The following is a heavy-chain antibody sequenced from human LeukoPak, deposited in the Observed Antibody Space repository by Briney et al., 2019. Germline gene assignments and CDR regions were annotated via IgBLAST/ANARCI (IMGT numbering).Heavy chain of an antibody. J-gene: IGHJ4*02. Sequence: SETLSLTCTVSGGSISSSSYYWGWIRQPPGKGLEWIGSIYYSGSTYYNPSLKSRVTISVDTSKNQFSLKLSSVTAADTAVYYCARSEYSSSWYVVDYWGQGTLVTVSS. V-gene: IGHV4-39*07. CDR2: IYYSGST. CDR3: ARSEYSSSWYVVDY. CDR1: GGSISSSSYY. D-gene: IGHD6-13*01.